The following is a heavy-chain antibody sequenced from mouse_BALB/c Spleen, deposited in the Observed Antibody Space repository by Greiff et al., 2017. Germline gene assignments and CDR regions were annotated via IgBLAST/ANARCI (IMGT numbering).Heavy chain of an antibody. CDR3: ARHEATGAWFAY. J-gene: IGHJ3*01. CDR2: FYPGSGSI. D-gene: IGHD4-1*02. V-gene: IGHV1-62-2*01. Sequence: QVHVKQSGAELVKPGASVKLSCKASGYTFTEYIIHWVKQRSGQGLEWIGWFYPGSGSIKYNEKFKDKATLTADKSSSTVYMELSRLTSEDSAVYFCARHEATGAWFAYWGQGTLVTVSA. CDR1: GYTFTEYI.